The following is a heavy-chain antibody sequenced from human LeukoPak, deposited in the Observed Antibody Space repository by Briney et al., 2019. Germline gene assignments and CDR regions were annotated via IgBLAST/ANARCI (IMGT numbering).Heavy chain of an antibody. Sequence: GGSLRLSCTASGFTFNNYAMSWVRQAPGKGLEWVSAISNNGGYTYYADSVQGRFTISRDNSKSTLCLQMNSLRAEDTAVYYCAKQLGYCSDGSCYFPYWGQGTLVTVSS. V-gene: IGHV3-23*01. CDR1: GFTFNNYA. J-gene: IGHJ4*02. CDR3: AKQLGYCSDGSCYFPY. CDR2: ISNNGGYT. D-gene: IGHD2-15*01.